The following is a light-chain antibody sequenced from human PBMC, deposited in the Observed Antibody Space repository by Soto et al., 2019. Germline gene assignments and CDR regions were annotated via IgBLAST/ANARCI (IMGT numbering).Light chain of an antibody. J-gene: IGKJ3*01. CDR3: PLSYSIPFT. V-gene: IGKV1-39*01. CDR1: QNITNY. Sequence: DIQMTQSPSSLSASVGDRVTITCRASQNITNYLNWYQQKPGKAPKLLIYAASNLQSGVPSRFNGSGSGTDFRLTISSLQSEDFATYACPLSYSIPFTFGPGTKVDIK. CDR2: AAS.